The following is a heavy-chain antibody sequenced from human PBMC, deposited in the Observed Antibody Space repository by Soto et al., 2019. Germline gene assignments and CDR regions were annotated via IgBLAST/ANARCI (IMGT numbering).Heavy chain of an antibody. V-gene: IGHV3-23*01. D-gene: IGHD5-18*01. J-gene: IGHJ3*02. CDR3: ATHSNIQLWLDDAFDI. Sequence: EVQLLESGGGLVQPGGSLRLSCAASGFTFSSYAMSWVRQAPGKGLEWVSAISGSGGSTYYADSVKGRFTISRDNSKNTLYLQMNSLRAEDTAVYYCATHSNIQLWLDDAFDIWGQGTMVTVSS. CDR1: GFTFSSYA. CDR2: ISGSGGST.